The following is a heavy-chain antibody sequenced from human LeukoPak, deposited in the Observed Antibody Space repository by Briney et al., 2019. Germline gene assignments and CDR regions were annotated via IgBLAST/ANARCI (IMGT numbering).Heavy chain of an antibody. CDR1: GGSVSSGSYY. CDR2: TYYSGST. J-gene: IGHJ4*02. D-gene: IGHD2-2*01. CDR3: ARAGKGCSSTSCAIDY. Sequence: PSETLSLTCTVSGGSVSSGSYYWSWIRQPPGTGLEWIGYTYYSGSTNYNPSLKSRVTISVDTSKNQFSLKLSSVTAADTAVYYCARAGKGCSSTSCAIDYWGQGTLVTVSS. V-gene: IGHV4-61*01.